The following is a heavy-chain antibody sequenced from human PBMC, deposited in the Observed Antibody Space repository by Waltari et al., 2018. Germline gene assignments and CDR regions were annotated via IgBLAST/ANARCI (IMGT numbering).Heavy chain of an antibody. CDR3: ARVSLRDYYYGMDV. J-gene: IGHJ6*02. Sequence: EVQLVETGGGLIQPGGSLKISCAASELIVSSNYMSWVRQAPGKGLEWVSVIYSGGGTHYAGPVKGRFTISRDNSKNTLHLQMNSLRAEDTAVYYCARVSLRDYYYGMDVWGQGTTVTVSS. CDR1: ELIVSSNY. CDR2: IYSGGGT. V-gene: IGHV3-53*02.